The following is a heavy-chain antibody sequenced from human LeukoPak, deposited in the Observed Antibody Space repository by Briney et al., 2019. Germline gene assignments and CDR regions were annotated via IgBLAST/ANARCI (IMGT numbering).Heavy chain of an antibody. V-gene: IGHV1-24*01. CDR3: ATDLGDDSSGYYSNYYYGMDG. Sequence: GASVKVSCKVSGYTLTELSMHWVRQAPGHGLEWLGGFDPEDGETIYAQKFQGRVTMTEDTSTDTAYMELSSLRSEDTAVYYCATDLGDDSSGYYSNYYYGMDGWGQGTTVTVSS. J-gene: IGHJ6*02. D-gene: IGHD3-22*01. CDR1: GYTLTELS. CDR2: FDPEDGET.